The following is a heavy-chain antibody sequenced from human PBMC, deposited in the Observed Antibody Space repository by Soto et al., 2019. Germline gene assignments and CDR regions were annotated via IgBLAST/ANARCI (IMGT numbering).Heavy chain of an antibody. CDR3: AKDSHGGNSGDNWFDP. CDR1: GFTFSSYG. CDR2: ISYDGSNK. J-gene: IGHJ5*02. D-gene: IGHD2-21*02. Sequence: QVQLVESGGGVVQPGRSLRLSCAASGFTFSSYGMHWVRQAPGKGLEWVAVISYDGSNKYYADSVKGRFTISRDNSKNTLYLQMNSLRAEDTAVYYCAKDSHGGNSGDNWFDPWGQGTLVTVSS. V-gene: IGHV3-30*18.